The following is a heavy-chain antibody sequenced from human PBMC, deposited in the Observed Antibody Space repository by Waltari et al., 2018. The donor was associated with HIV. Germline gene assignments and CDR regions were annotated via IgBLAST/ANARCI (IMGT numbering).Heavy chain of an antibody. CDR2: IKRKIDGRTA. D-gene: IGHD3-16*01. V-gene: IGHV3-15*01. Sequence: EVRLVESGGGLVKPGGSHIISCKASGFDFSHAWMSWVRQAPGKGLEWLGRIKRKIDGRTADYTQSVQGRFSISRDDSTNTLYLEMNRLKSEDTAVYYCTTDKSLSPDYWGQGTLVTVSS. CDR1: GFDFSHAW. CDR3: TTDKSLSPDY. J-gene: IGHJ4*02.